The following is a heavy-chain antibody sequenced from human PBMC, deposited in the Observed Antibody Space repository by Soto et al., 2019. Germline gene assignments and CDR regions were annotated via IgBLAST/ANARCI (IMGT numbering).Heavy chain of an antibody. CDR2: VHYSGSV. V-gene: IGHV4-30-4*08. D-gene: IGHD2-21*02. Sequence: TQSHTSTSSGFSIIYDNYHWTWNRKTPGKGLEWIGYVHYSGSVLYNPSLQSRVSISVDTSKNQFSLKLSSVTAADTAVYFCAREDDGGDSDYYGLDVWGQGTTVTVSS. CDR1: GFSIIYDNYH. CDR3: AREDDGGDSDYYGLDV. J-gene: IGHJ6*02.